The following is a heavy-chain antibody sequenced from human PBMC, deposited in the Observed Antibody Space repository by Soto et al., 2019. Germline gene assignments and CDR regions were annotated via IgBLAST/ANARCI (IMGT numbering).Heavy chain of an antibody. CDR1: GGTFSSYA. Sequence: ASVKVSCKASGGTFSSYAISWVRQAPGQGLEWMGGIIPIFGTANYAQKVQGRVTITADESTSTAYMELSSLRSEDTAVYYCARLDYGGRNYYYYGMDVWGQGTTVTVS. CDR2: IIPIFGTA. V-gene: IGHV1-69*13. J-gene: IGHJ6*02. CDR3: ARLDYGGRNYYYYGMDV. D-gene: IGHD4-17*01.